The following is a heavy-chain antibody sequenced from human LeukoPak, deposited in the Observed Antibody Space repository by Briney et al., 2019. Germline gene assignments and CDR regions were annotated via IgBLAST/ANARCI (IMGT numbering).Heavy chain of an antibody. CDR3: AKASWVSSADAVL. CDR1: GFTFSSYA. CDR2: LRGDGET. D-gene: IGHD3-3*01. Sequence: GGSLRLSCAASGFTFSSYAMSWVRQAPARGLEWVSSLRGDGETFYGDSVKGRFTLSRDESRNTVYLQMNNLRVEDTAVYFCAKASWVSSADAVLWGQETVVTVSS. J-gene: IGHJ4*02. V-gene: IGHV3-23*01.